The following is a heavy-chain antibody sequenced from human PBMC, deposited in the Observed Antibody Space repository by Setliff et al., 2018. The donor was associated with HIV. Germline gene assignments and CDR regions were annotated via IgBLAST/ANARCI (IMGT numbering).Heavy chain of an antibody. CDR3: ARGPPFAF. V-gene: IGHV4-39*07. CDR1: GGSFIGSSFQ. Sequence: SETLSLTCNVSGGSFIGSSFQSTWIRQPPGRGLEWIGDIAYSGTTVYTNYNPSLESRVTVSEDTSRHQFFLKLTSVTADDTGIYYCARGPPFAFWGQGLLVTVPQ. CDR2: IAYSGTTVYT. J-gene: IGHJ4*02.